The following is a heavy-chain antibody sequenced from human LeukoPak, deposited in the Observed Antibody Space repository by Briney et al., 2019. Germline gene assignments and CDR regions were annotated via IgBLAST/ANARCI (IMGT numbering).Heavy chain of an antibody. CDR3: ARDLGDSGIRSDTFHI. V-gene: IGHV1-46*01. D-gene: IGHD3-16*01. CDR2: IHPRGGGT. J-gene: IGHJ3*02. Sequence: GASVKVSCKTSGYIFTGYFIHWLRQAPGQGLEWIGIIHPRGGGTTYAQKLQGRVTLTRDTSTSTVYMELSNLRSEDTAVYYCARDLGDSGIRSDTFHIWGQGTTVIVSS. CDR1: GYIFTGYF.